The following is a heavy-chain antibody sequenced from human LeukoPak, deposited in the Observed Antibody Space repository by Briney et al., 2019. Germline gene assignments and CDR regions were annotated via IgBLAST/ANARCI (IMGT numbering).Heavy chain of an antibody. CDR3: ARQGHKLTLADYYGLDV. V-gene: IGHV4-59*08. J-gene: IGHJ6*02. CDR2: MYYSGSST. Sequence: SETLSLNCTVSGGSINSDYWSWVRQPPGKGLEWIGYMYYSGSSTNYNPSLKSRVTISVDRSKNQFSLKLSSVTAADTAVYYCARQGHKLTLADYYGLDVWGQGTTVTVSS. CDR1: GGSINSDY. D-gene: IGHD4-23*01.